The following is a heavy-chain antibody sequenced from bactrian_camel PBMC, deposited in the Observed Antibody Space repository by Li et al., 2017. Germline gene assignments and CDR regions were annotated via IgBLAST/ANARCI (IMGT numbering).Heavy chain of an antibody. Sequence: VQLVESGGGSVQAGGSLKLSCTARGFTSNTCAMGWYRQAAGKQREWVSSISTDGTTGYADSVKGRFTISKDKAKDTLYLQMNSLKPEDTAVYYCALDLGPAFPYCSGGPSQGTQVTVS. J-gene: IGHJ4*01. CDR2: ISTDGTT. D-gene: IGHD1*01. CDR1: GFTSNTCA. V-gene: IGHV3S53*01.